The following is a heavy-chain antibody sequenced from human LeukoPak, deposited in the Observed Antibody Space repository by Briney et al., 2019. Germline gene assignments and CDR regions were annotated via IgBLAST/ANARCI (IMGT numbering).Heavy chain of an antibody. CDR2: IYYSGTT. Sequence: SETLSLTRTVSGGSISSYCWSWIRQPPGKGLEWIGYIYYSGTTNYNPSLKSRVTISVDTSKNQFSLKLSSVTAADTAVYYCAREDYCSGGSCYSGYFQHWGQGTLVTVSS. CDR3: AREDYCSGGSCYSGYFQH. J-gene: IGHJ1*01. V-gene: IGHV4-59*01. D-gene: IGHD2-15*01. CDR1: GGSISSYC.